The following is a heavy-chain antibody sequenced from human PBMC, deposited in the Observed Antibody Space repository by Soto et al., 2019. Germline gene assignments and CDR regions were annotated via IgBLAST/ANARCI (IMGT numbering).Heavy chain of an antibody. V-gene: IGHV3-21*01. CDR1: GFTFSSST. D-gene: IGHD2-8*01. CDR2: ISSSSSYI. CDR3: ARDLGEMYDI. J-gene: IGHJ4*02. Sequence: PGGSLRLSCAVSGFTFSSSTMSWVRQAPGKGLEWVSSISSSSSYIYQPDSLKGRFTISRDNAKNSLYLHVNSLRPEDTAVYYCARDLGEMYDIWGKGTRVTVSS.